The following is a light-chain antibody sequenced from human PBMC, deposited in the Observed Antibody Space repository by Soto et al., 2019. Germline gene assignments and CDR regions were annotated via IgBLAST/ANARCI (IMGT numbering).Light chain of an antibody. CDR3: QQFGSSPIT. Sequence: EIVLTQSPGTLSLSPGERAVLSCRASQSVSSSYLAWYQQKIGQAPRLLIYGASSRATGIPDRFSGSGSGTDFTLTISRLEPEDFAVYFCQQFGSSPITFGQGTRLEIK. V-gene: IGKV3-20*01. CDR2: GAS. CDR1: QSVSSSY. J-gene: IGKJ5*01.